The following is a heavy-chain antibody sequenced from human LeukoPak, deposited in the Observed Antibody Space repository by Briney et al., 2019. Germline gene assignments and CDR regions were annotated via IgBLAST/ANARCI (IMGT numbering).Heavy chain of an antibody. CDR1: GFTFSSYA. V-gene: IGHV3-30*04. Sequence: PGGSLRLSCAASGFTFSSYAMHWVRQAPGKGLEWVAVISYDGSNKYYADSVKGRFTISRDNSKNTLYLQMNSLRAEDTAVYYCAKDRTYYGSGDYAFDIWGQGTMVTVSS. D-gene: IGHD3-10*01. J-gene: IGHJ3*02. CDR3: AKDRTYYGSGDYAFDI. CDR2: ISYDGSNK.